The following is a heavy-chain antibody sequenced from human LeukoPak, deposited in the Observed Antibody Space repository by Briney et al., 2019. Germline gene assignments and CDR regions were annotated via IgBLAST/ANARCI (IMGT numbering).Heavy chain of an antibody. CDR2: ISGSGGST. CDR3: ATGNGHAFDI. Sequence: GGSLRLSCAVSGITFTTIDVSWVRLAPGKGLEWVSAISGSGGSTYYADSVKGRFTISRDNSKNTLYLQMNSLRTEDTAVYYCATGNGHAFDIWGQGTMVTVSA. J-gene: IGHJ3*02. D-gene: IGHD3-10*01. CDR1: GITFTTID. V-gene: IGHV3-23*01.